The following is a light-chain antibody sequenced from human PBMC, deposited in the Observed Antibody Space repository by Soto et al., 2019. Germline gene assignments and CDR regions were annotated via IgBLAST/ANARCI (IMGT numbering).Light chain of an antibody. CDR3: SSYTSSSTRV. V-gene: IGLV2-14*01. Sequence: QSALTQPTSVSGSPGQSITISCTGTSSDVGGYNYVSWYQQHPGKAPKLMIYDVSNRPSGVSNRFSASKSGNTASLTISGLQAEDEGDYYCSSYTSSSTRVFGGGNKLTVL. CDR1: SSDVGGYNY. J-gene: IGLJ2*01. CDR2: DVS.